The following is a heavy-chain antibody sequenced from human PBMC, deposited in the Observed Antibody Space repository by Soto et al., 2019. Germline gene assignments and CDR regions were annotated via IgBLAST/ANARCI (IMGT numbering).Heavy chain of an antibody. V-gene: IGHV1-69*13. D-gene: IGHD3-22*01. CDR2: IIPIFGTA. J-gene: IGHJ5*02. Sequence: GASVKVSCKASGGTFSSYAITCVRQAPGQGLEWMGGIIPIFGTANYAQKFQGRVTITADESTSTAYMELSSLRSEDTAVYYCARDRGPSSGYYPYWFDPWGQGTLVTVSS. CDR1: GGTFSSYA. CDR3: ARDRGPSSGYYPYWFDP.